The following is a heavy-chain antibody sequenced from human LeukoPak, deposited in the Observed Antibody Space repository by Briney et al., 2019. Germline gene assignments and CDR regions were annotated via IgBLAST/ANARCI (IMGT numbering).Heavy chain of an antibody. Sequence: GGSLRLSCAASGFIFNNYGMHWVRQAPGKGLEWVAVVSFDGSNNYYADSVKGRFTISRDNSKNTLYLQMNSLRAEDTVVYSCAKGLGQWLVIFDSWGQGTLVTVSS. J-gene: IGHJ4*02. D-gene: IGHD6-19*01. CDR2: VSFDGSNN. CDR1: GFIFNNYG. CDR3: AKGLGQWLVIFDS. V-gene: IGHV3-30*18.